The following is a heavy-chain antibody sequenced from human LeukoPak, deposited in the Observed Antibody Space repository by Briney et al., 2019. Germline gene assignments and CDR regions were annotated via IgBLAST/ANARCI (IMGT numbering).Heavy chain of an antibody. Sequence: PSETLSLTCTVSGYSISSGYYWGWIRQPPGKGLEWIGSIYHSGSTYYNPSLKSRVTISVDTSKNQFSLKLSSVTAADTAVYYCARDPGPYDRYDYWGQGTLVTVSS. CDR2: IYHSGST. D-gene: IGHD1-14*01. V-gene: IGHV4-38-2*02. J-gene: IGHJ4*02. CDR1: GYSISSGYY. CDR3: ARDPGPYDRYDY.